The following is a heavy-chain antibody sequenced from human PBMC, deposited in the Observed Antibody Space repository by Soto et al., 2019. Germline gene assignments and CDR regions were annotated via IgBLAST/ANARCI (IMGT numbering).Heavy chain of an antibody. Sequence: GGSLRLSCAASGFTFSIHGMSWLRQAPGKGLEWVSAIDSGGGITNYVDSVKGRFTMSRDNSKDTLFLQMNGLRAEDTAVYYCAKSTLVVVVIHEFDYWGQGTLVNVS. V-gene: IGHV3-23*01. CDR1: GFTFSIHG. D-gene: IGHD3-22*01. J-gene: IGHJ4*02. CDR2: IDSGGGIT. CDR3: AKSTLVVVVIHEFDY.